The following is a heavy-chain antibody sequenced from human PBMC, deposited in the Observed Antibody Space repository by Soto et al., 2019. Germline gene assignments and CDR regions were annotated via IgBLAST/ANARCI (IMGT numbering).Heavy chain of an antibody. CDR3: LSRGGEALFDP. D-gene: IGHD2-21*01. V-gene: IGHV3-11*06. J-gene: IGHJ5*02. CDR1: RFHFGYSY. CDR2: ISRGSRYP. Sequence: PAGSLIFSCKCSRFHFGYSYVNSIRQAPRKWVELLSYISRGSRYPPYAASVKGRFTISIENAKRSLYLQMMSLTAEDTAIYYCLSRGGEALFDPWGQGTMVTVSS.